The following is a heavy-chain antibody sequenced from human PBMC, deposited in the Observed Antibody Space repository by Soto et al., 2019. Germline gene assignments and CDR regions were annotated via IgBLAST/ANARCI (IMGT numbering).Heavy chain of an antibody. D-gene: IGHD3-3*01. CDR3: ARGGVSTRTFDY. CDR2: IYPSDSDT. CDR1: GYNFAGYW. Sequence: RGESLKISCKGSGYNFAGYWIAWVRQMPGKGLELMGIIYPSDSDTRYRPSFQGQVTISADKSISSAYLQWSSLRASDTAMCYCARGGVSTRTFDYWGQGTPVTVSS. J-gene: IGHJ4*02. V-gene: IGHV5-51*01.